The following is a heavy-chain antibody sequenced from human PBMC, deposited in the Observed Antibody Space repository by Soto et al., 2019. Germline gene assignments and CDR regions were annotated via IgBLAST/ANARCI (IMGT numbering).Heavy chain of an antibody. CDR1: GFTFSSYA. CDR2: ISGSGGST. Sequence: GGSLRLSCAASGFTFSSYAMSWVRQAPGKGLEWVSAISGSGGSTYYADSVKGRFTISRDNSKNTLILQMNGLRAEDTAVYYCAKGPPVDYDILTGYEFEYYYGMDVWGQGTTVTVSS. J-gene: IGHJ6*02. CDR3: AKGPPVDYDILTGYEFEYYYGMDV. V-gene: IGHV3-23*01. D-gene: IGHD3-9*01.